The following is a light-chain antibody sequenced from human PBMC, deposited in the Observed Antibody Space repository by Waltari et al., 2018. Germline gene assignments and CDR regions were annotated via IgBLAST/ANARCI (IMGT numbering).Light chain of an antibody. J-gene: IGKJ2*03. V-gene: IGKV1-5*01. CDR3: HQYNSYSQS. Sequence: QMTQSPSTLSASIGDRVAITCRASHTITWLAWYQQKPGKAPRVLMYDASTLASGVPSRFRGSGSGTEFTLTISSLQPDDFATYYCHQYNSYSQSFGQGTKLEIK. CDR1: HTITW. CDR2: DAS.